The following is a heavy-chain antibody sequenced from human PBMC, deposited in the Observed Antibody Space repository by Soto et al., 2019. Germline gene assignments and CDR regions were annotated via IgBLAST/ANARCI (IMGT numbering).Heavy chain of an antibody. J-gene: IGHJ6*03. CDR1: GYTLTELS. Sequence: GASVKVSCKVSGYTLTELSMHWVRQAPGKGLEWMGGFDPGNGNTKYSQKFQGRVTITRDTSASTAYMELSSLRSEDTAVYYCARDPSSSSPIYYYYYYMDVWGKGTTVTVSS. CDR3: ARDPSSSSPIYYYYYYMDV. D-gene: IGHD6-13*01. V-gene: IGHV1-24*01. CDR2: FDPGNGNT.